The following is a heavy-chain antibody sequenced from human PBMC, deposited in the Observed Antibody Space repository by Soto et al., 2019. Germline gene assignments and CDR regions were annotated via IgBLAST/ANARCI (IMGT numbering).Heavy chain of an antibody. CDR3: ARDRITGNVMDV. CDR2: IWYDGSNK. D-gene: IGHD1-20*01. CDR1: GFTFSSYG. V-gene: IGHV3-33*01. J-gene: IGHJ6*02. Sequence: QVQLVESGGGVVQPGRSLRLSCAASGFTFSSYGMHWVRQAPGKGLEWVAVIWYDGSNKYYADSVKGRFTISRDNSKNTLYLQMNSLRAEDTAVYYCARDRITGNVMDVWGQGTTVTVSS.